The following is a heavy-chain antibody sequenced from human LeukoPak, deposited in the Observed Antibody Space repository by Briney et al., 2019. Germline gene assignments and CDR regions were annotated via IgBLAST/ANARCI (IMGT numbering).Heavy chain of an antibody. CDR2: INPSGGST. CDR3: ARVGYERWLQLRSDYFDY. CDR1: GYTFTSYY. V-gene: IGHV1-46*01. Sequence: ASVKVSCKASGYTFTSYYMHWVRQAPGQGLEWMGIINPSGGSTSYARKFQGRVTMTRDTSTSTVYMELSSLRSEDTAVYYCARVGYERWLQLRSDYFDYWGQGTLVTVSS. D-gene: IGHD5-24*01. J-gene: IGHJ4*02.